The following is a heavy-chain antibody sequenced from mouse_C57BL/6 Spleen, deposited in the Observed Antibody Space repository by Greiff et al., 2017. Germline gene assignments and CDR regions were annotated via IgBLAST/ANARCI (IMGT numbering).Heavy chain of an antibody. D-gene: IGHD1-1*01. CDR3: ARGYYGMDY. J-gene: IGHJ2*01. V-gene: IGHV1-69*01. CDR1: GYTFTSYW. Sequence: VKLQQPGAELVMPGASVKLSCKASGYTFTSYWMHWVKQRPGQGLEWIGEIDPSDSYTNYNQKFKGKSTLTVDKSSSTAYMQLSSLTSEDSAVYYCARGYYGMDYWGQGTTLTVSS. CDR2: IDPSDSYT.